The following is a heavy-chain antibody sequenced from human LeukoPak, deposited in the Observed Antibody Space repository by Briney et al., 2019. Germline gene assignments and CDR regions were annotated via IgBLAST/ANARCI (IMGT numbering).Heavy chain of an antibody. CDR3: ATLAENRDSGYYDS. D-gene: IGHD3-10*01. CDR2: ISGSGGST. CDR1: GFTFSSYA. V-gene: IGHV3-23*01. J-gene: IGHJ4*02. Sequence: GGSLRLSCAASGFTFSSYAMSWVRQAPGKGLEWVSAISGSGGSTYYADSVKGRFTISRDNSKNTLYLQMNSLRAEDTAVYYCATLAENRDSGYYDSWGQGTLVTVSS.